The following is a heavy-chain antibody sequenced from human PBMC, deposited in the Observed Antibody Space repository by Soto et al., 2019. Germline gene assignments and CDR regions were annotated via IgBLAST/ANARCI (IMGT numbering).Heavy chain of an antibody. J-gene: IGHJ4*02. Sequence: QVQLVQSGPEVKKPGSSVKVPCKASGDTFNSYVITWVRQAPGQGLEWLGGIITAFGTTSYAQNFQDRLTITADEAATTDHMELSSLTSDDTAMYYWTRSYGYTFGGSLDNWGQGTLVTVSS. CDR1: GDTFNSYV. V-gene: IGHV1-69*01. D-gene: IGHD5-18*01. CDR2: IITAFGTT. CDR3: TRSYGYTFGGSLDN.